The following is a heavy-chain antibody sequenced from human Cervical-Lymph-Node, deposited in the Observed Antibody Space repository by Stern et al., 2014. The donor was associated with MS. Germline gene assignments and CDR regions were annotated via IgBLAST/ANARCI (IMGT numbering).Heavy chain of an antibody. CDR2: LSGGGSRT. CDR3: AKVDTHYSSGWGGFYYYYGMDV. J-gene: IGHJ6*02. Sequence: EMQLLESGGGLVQPGGSLRLSCAASGFTFTNYVMSWVRQGPGKGLEWVSGLSGGGSRTYYADSVQDRFTVSRDTDNNPPHLPINSLRAEDTAVYDCAKVDTHYSSGWGGFYYYYGMDVWGQGTTVTVSS. V-gene: IGHV3-23*01. D-gene: IGHD6-19*01. CDR1: GFTFTNYV.